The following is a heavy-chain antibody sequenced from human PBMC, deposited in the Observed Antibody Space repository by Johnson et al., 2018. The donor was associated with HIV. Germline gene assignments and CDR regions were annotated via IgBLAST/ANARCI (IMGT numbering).Heavy chain of an antibody. J-gene: IGHJ3*02. CDR1: GFTFSSYG. V-gene: IGHV3-33*06. D-gene: IGHD2/OR15-2a*01. CDR2: IWYDGRNN. Sequence: QVQLVESGGGVVQPGRSLRLSCTASGFTFSSYGMHWVRPAPGKGLQWVAVIWYDGRNNYYADSVMGRFTISRDNSKHKLYLQMYSLRAEDTAVSYCAKDLSYPKTRAFDIWGQGTMVTVSS. CDR3: AKDLSYPKTRAFDI.